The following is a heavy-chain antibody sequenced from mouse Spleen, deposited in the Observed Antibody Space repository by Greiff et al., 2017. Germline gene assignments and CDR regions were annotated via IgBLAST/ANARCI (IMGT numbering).Heavy chain of an antibody. Sequence: EVQLQQSGPVLVKPGASVKMSCKASGYTFTDYYMNWVKQSHGKSLEWIGVINPYNGGTSYNQKFKGKATLTVDKSSSTAYMELNSLTSEDSAVYYCARDGIRGAMDYWGQGTSVTVSS. CDR1: GYTFTDYY. V-gene: IGHV1-19*01. J-gene: IGHJ4*01. CDR3: ARDGIRGAMDY. CDR2: INPYNGGT. D-gene: IGHD2-3*01.